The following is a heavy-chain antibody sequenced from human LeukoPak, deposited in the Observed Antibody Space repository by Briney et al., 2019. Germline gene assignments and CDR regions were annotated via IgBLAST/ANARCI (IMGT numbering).Heavy chain of an antibody. J-gene: IGHJ5*02. D-gene: IGHD4-17*01. CDR3: ARTRHLYGDYAVDL. CDR2: IDSSGTI. V-gene: IGHV3-11*04. Sequence: GGSLRLSCAASGFTFSDYFMSWIRQGPGKGLEWVSHIDSSGTIYYADSVKGRATISRDNAKNTLYLQMNSLRAEDTAVYYCARTRHLYGDYAVDLWGQGTLVTVSS. CDR1: GFTFSDYF.